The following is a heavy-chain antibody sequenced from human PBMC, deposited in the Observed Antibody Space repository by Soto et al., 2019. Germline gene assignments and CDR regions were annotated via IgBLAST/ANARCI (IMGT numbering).Heavy chain of an antibody. CDR3: ARRREGTGRTLDY. V-gene: IGHV3-7*05. CDR1: GFTFRAYW. Sequence: EVHLVESGGGLVQRGGSLRLSCAASGFTFRAYWMGWVRQAPGKGLEWVANIDQDGSGKYYVDSVRGRFTISRDNAHNSLYLQTNSLRDEDPAVYFCARRREGTGRTLDYWGQGTLVTVSS. CDR2: IDQDGSGK. J-gene: IGHJ4*02. D-gene: IGHD1-1*01.